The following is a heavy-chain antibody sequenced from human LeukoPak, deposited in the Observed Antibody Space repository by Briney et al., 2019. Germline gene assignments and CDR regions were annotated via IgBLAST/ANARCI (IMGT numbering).Heavy chain of an antibody. CDR2: INHSGST. CDR3: ARGREVPAAIHGGWFDP. J-gene: IGHJ5*02. V-gene: IGHV4-34*01. CDR1: GGSFGGYY. D-gene: IGHD2-2*02. Sequence: SETLSLTCAVYGGSFGGYYWSWIRQPPGKGLEWIGEINHSGSTNYNPSLKSRVTISVDTSKNQFSLKLSSVTAADTAVYYCARGREVPAAIHGGWFDPWGQGTLVTVSS.